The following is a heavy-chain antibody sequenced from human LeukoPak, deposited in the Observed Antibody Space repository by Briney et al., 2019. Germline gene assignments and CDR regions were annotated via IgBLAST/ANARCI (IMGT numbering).Heavy chain of an antibody. D-gene: IGHD1-26*01. J-gene: IGHJ6*03. V-gene: IGHV3-23*01. CDR1: GFRFSRYS. Sequence: AGGSLRLSCAASGFRFSRYSINWVRQAPGKGLEWVSLISGSGGGTYYADSVKGRFTISRDNSKNTLYLQLNSLRVEDTAVYYCAKNRGAGSHYYYHMNVWGKGTTVTVSS. CDR2: ISGSGGGT. CDR3: AKNRGAGSHYYYHMNV.